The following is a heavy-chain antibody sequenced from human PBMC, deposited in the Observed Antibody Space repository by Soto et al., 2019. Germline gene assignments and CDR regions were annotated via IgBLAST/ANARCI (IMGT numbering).Heavy chain of an antibody. CDR2: INHSGST. Sequence: QVQLQQWGAGLLKPSETLSLTCAVYGGSLSGYCWSWIRQPPGKGLEWIGEINHSGSTKYNPSLKSRVTISADTSKKKFSLNLSSVTAADTAVFYCAGFYCSGGSSYFDSWGQGTLVTVSS. CDR1: GGSLSGYC. D-gene: IGHD2-15*01. V-gene: IGHV4-34*01. CDR3: AGFYCSGGSSYFDS. J-gene: IGHJ4*02.